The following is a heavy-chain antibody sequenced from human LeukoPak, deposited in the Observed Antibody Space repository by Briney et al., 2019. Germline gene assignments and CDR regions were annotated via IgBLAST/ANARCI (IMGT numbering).Heavy chain of an antibody. J-gene: IGHJ3*02. Sequence: PGGCLRLSCAASGFTFSNAWMSWVRQAPGKGLEWVGRIKSKTDGGTTDYAAPVKGRFTISRDDSKNTLYLQMNSLKTEDTAVYYCTTAYYDILTGYLDAFDIWGQGTMVTVSS. CDR3: TTAYYDILTGYLDAFDI. CDR2: IKSKTDGGTT. D-gene: IGHD3-9*01. V-gene: IGHV3-15*01. CDR1: GFTFSNAW.